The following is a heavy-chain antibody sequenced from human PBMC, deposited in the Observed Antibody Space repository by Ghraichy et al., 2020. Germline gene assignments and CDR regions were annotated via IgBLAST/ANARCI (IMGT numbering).Heavy chain of an antibody. D-gene: IGHD2-21*02. CDR1: GFTFSSYA. CDR2: ISGSGGST. V-gene: IGHV3-23*01. J-gene: IGHJ4*02. Sequence: GGSLKLSCAASGFTFSSYAMSWVRQAPGKGLEWVSFISGSGGSTYYADSVKGRFTISRDNSKNTLYLQMNSLRAEDTAVYYCAKDGGDRRGAFDYWGQGTLVTVSS. CDR3: AKDGGDRRGAFDY.